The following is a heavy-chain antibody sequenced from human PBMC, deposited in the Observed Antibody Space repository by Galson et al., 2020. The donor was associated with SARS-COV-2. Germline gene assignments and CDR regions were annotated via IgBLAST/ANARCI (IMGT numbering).Heavy chain of an antibody. CDR3: VRASRPRVVSGFIGGPNNFDY. V-gene: IGHV4-34*01. Sequence: SQASDTLSLTCAVYGGSFSGHYWNWIRKSPGKGLQWIGEISHSGSTNYISSPNSRVTMSVDRSKNQFSLRLRSVTAADTAVYYCVRASRPRVVSGFIGGPNNFDYWSQETLVTVSS. D-gene: IGHD2-15*01. CDR2: ISHSGST. CDR1: GGSFSGHY. J-gene: IGHJ4*02.